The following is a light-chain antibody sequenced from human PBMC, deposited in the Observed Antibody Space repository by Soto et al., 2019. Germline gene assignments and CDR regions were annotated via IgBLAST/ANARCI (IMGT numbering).Light chain of an antibody. CDR1: SSDIGGYNS. J-gene: IGLJ1*01. CDR3: SSYTDTKSLV. CDR2: DVT. Sequence: QSVLTQSPSASGSPGQSVTISCTGTSSDIGGYNSVSWYQQHPGKAPKVMIYDVTKRPSGVPDRFSGSKSGNTASLTVSALQAEDEADYYCSSYTDTKSLVFGNGKKVTV. V-gene: IGLV2-8*01.